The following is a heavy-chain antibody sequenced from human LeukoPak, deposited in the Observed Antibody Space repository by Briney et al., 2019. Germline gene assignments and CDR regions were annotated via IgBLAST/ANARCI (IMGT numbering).Heavy chain of an antibody. CDR3: ARGHPGKHYGGNSPFDY. V-gene: IGHV3-33*01. CDR1: GFTFSSYG. J-gene: IGHJ4*02. D-gene: IGHD4-23*01. CDR2: IWYHGSNK. Sequence: GGSLRLSCAASGFTFSSYGMHWVRQAPGKGLEWVAVIWYHGSNKYYADSVKGRFTISRDNSKNTLYLQMNSLRAEDTAVYYCARGHPGKHYGGNSPFDYWGQGTLVTVSS.